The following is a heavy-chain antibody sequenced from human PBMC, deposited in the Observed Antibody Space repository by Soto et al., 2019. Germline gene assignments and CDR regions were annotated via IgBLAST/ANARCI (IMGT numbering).Heavy chain of an antibody. Sequence: DVQLLESGGGLVQPGGSLRLSCAAAGFTFKNNAMSWVRQAPGRGLQWVAGISSRGNSIFYADSVKGRFIISRDNSRNTLHLQMNSLRVEDSAVYFCASEPAGIVVSPADVDRVDHWGLGTLVTVSS. CDR1: GFTFKNNA. D-gene: IGHD2-15*01. CDR2: ISSRGNSI. J-gene: IGHJ4*02. CDR3: ASEPAGIVVSPADVDRVDH. V-gene: IGHV3-23*01.